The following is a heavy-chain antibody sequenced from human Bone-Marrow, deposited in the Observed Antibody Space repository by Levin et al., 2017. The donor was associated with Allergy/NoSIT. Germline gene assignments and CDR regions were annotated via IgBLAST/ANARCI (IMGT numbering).Heavy chain of an antibody. CDR1: GFSLSPSGMC. CDR3: ARITNLGHKYGYNDGMDV. V-gene: IGHV2-70*11. J-gene: IGHJ6*02. Sequence: SGPTLVKPTQTLTLTCTFSGFSLSPSGMCVTWIRQPPGTSLEWLARTDWHDDKYYSTSLTTRLTISKDTSKHQAVLTMTNMDPVDTATYYCARITNLGHKYGYNDGMDVWGQGTTVTVSS. D-gene: IGHD3-10*01. CDR2: TDWHDDK.